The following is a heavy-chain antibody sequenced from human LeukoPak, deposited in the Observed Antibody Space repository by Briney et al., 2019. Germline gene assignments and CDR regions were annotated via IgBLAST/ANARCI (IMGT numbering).Heavy chain of an antibody. CDR3: ARDQTYYAFWSGYPDAFDI. CDR2: ISSSGSTI. V-gene: IGHV3-11*04. CDR1: GFTFSDCY. Sequence: GGSLRLSCAASGFTFSDCYMSWIRQAPGKGLEWVSYISSSGSTIYYADSVKGRFTISRDNAKNSLYLQMNSLRAEDTAVYYCARDQTYYAFWSGYPDAFDIWGQGTMVTVSS. D-gene: IGHD3-3*01. J-gene: IGHJ3*02.